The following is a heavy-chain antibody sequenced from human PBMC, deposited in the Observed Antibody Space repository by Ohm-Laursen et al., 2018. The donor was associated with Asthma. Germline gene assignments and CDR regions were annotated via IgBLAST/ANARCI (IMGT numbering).Heavy chain of an antibody. CDR2: ISKDGSNK. Sequence: SLRLSCAASGFTFSSYGMHWVRQAPGKGLEWVAVISKDGSNKYYAESVKGRITISRDNAKNSLYLQMNSLRADDTAIYYCARELSSKQDFDYWGQGTLVTVSS. CDR3: ARELSSKQDFDY. CDR1: GFTFSSYG. V-gene: IGHV3-30*03. J-gene: IGHJ4*02. D-gene: IGHD6-6*01.